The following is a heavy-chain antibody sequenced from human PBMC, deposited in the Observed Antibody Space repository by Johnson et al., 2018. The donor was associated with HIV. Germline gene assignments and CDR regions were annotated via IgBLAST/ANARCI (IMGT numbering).Heavy chain of an antibody. V-gene: IGHV3-30*18. Sequence: VQLVESGGGLVQPGGSLRLSCAASGFTFSSYAMHWVRQAPGKGLEWVAVISYDGSNKYYADSVKGRFTISRDDSKNTLYLQINSLRAEDAAVYYCAKDRRIAAATGDVFDMWGQGTMVTVSS. D-gene: IGHD6-13*01. CDR1: GFTFSSYA. CDR2: ISYDGSNK. CDR3: AKDRRIAAATGDVFDM. J-gene: IGHJ3*02.